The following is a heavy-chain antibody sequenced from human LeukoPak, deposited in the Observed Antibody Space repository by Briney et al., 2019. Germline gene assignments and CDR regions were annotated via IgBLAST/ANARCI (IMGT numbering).Heavy chain of an antibody. D-gene: IGHD1-26*01. J-gene: IGHJ2*01. CDR1: GGSISSGDYY. CDR3: AREAVALVGAFYWYFDL. Sequence: PSETLSLTCTVSGGSISSGDYYWSWIRQPPGKGLEWIGYIYYSGSTYYNPSLKSRVTISLDTSKNQFSLKLSSVTAADTAVYYCAREAVALVGAFYWYFDLWGRGTLVTVSS. CDR2: IYYSGST. V-gene: IGHV4-30-4*01.